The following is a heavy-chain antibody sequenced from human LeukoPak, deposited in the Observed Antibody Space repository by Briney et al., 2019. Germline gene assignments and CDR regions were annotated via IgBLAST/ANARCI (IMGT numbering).Heavy chain of an antibody. J-gene: IGHJ6*02. V-gene: IGHV1-69*04. CDR1: GGTFISYA. Sequence: ASVKVSCKASGGTFISYAISWVRQAPGQGLKWMGRIIPILGIANYAQKFQGRVTITADKSTSTAYMELSSLRSEDTAVYYCARAGYCSGGSCYSADYYYYGMDVWGQGTTVTVSS. CDR2: IIPILGIA. CDR3: ARAGYCSGGSCYSADYYYYGMDV. D-gene: IGHD2-15*01.